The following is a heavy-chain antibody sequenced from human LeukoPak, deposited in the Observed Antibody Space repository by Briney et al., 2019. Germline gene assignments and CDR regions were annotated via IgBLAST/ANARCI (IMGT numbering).Heavy chain of an antibody. D-gene: IGHD6-13*01. J-gene: IGHJ4*02. CDR3: AKDILAAGLFFDY. CDR1: GFTFSSYS. V-gene: IGHV3-48*04. CDR2: ISNKGSSSTT. Sequence: QPGGSLRLSCAASGFTFSSYSMNWVRQAPGKGLEWVSYISNKGSSSTTYYADSVKGRFTISRDDAQNSLYLQMNSLRADDTAVYYCAKDILAAGLFFDYWGQGILVTVSS.